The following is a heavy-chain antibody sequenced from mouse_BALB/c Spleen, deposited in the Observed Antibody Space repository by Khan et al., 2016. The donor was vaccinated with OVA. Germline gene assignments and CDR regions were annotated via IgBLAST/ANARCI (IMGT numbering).Heavy chain of an antibody. Sequence: DLVKPGASVKLSCKASGYTFTSYWINWIKQRPGQGLEWIGRIAPGSGSTYYNEMFKGKATLTVDTSSSTAYIQLSSLSSEDSAVYFCAIYYGSSYYFDYWGQGTTLTVSS. V-gene: IGHV1S41*01. CDR3: AIYYGSSYYFDY. J-gene: IGHJ2*01. CDR1: GYTFTSYW. CDR2: IAPGSGST. D-gene: IGHD1-1*01.